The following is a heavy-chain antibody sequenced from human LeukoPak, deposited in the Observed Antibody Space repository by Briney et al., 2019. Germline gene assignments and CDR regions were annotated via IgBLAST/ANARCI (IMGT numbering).Heavy chain of an antibody. V-gene: IGHV3-73*01. CDR1: GISFSGSA. CDR3: TRQVDGVGYYPDY. CDR2: IRSKANNYAT. J-gene: IGHJ4*02. D-gene: IGHD3-22*01. Sequence: PGGSLRLSCAASGISFSGSAMHWVRQAAGKGLEWVGRIRSKANNYATAYAASLKGRFSISRDDSMNTAFLYMNNLETEDTAIYYCTRQVDGVGYYPDYWGQGTLVTVSS.